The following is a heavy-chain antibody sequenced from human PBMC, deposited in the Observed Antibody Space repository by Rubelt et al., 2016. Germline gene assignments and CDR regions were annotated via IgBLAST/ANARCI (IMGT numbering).Heavy chain of an antibody. CDR1: GYTFTGYY. CDR3: AREGDYYYGMDV. CDR2: NNPNSGGT. V-gene: IGHV1-2*06. Sequence: QVQLVQSGAEVKKPGASVKVSCKASGYTFTGYYMHWVRQAPGQGLEWMGRNNPNSGGTNYAQKLQGRVSMTRDTSISTAYMELSRLISDETAVYYGAREGDYYYGMDVWGQGTTVTVSS. D-gene: IGHD3-16*01. J-gene: IGHJ6*02.